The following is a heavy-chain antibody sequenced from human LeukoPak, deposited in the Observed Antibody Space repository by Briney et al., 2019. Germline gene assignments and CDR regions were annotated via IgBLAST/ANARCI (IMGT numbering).Heavy chain of an antibody. CDR3: ARDRDSSGYYLDAFDI. CDR2: IYYSGST. J-gene: IGHJ3*02. Sequence: LETLSLTCTVSGGSLSSSSYYWGWIRQPPGKGLEWIGCIYYSGSTDYNPSLESRVTISVDTSKNQFSLKLSSVTAADTAVYYCARDRDSSGYYLDAFDIWGQGTMVTVSS. V-gene: IGHV4-39*07. CDR1: GGSLSSSSYY. D-gene: IGHD3-22*01.